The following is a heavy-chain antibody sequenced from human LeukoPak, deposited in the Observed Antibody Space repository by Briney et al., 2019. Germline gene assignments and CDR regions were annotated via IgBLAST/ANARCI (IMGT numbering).Heavy chain of an antibody. J-gene: IGHJ4*02. Sequence: GRSLRLSWAPSGFTVSSNYMSWVRQVPGKGLEWLAVVSYQARNSYHAGSVKGRFAISRDDSKNTLYLEMNRLRAEDTAIYYCARDALQGSATHTFPDKWGQGILVTVSS. CDR3: ARDALQGSATHTFPDK. V-gene: IGHV3-30*09. CDR2: VSYQARNS. CDR1: GFTVSSNY. D-gene: IGHD1-1*01.